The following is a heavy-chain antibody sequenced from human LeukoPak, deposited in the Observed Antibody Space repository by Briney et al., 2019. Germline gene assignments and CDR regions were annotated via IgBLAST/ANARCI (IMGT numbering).Heavy chain of an antibody. D-gene: IGHD3-10*01. Sequence: GGSLRLSCAASGFTFGSYGIHWVRQAPGKGLEWVAFIRYDGSNKYYADSVKGRFTISRDNSKNTLYLQMNSLRAEDTAVYYCAKDAYYGSGSYGKYYFDYWGQGTLVTVSS. V-gene: IGHV3-30*02. CDR3: AKDAYYGSGSYGKYYFDY. CDR1: GFTFGSYG. J-gene: IGHJ4*02. CDR2: IRYDGSNK.